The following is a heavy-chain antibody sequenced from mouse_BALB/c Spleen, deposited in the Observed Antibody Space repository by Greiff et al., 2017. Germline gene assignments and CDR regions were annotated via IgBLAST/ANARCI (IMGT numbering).Heavy chain of an antibody. J-gene: IGHJ3*01. CDR2: ISSGSSTI. CDR1: GFTFSSFG. D-gene: IGHD2-3*01. V-gene: IGHV5-17*02. CDR3: ARDGYYDWFAY. Sequence: EVHLVESGGGLVQPGGSRKLSCAASGFTFSSFGMHWVRQAPEKGLEWVAYISSGSSTIYYADTVKGRFTISRDNPKNTLFLQMTSLRSEDTAMYYCARDGYYDWFAYWGQGTLVTVSA.